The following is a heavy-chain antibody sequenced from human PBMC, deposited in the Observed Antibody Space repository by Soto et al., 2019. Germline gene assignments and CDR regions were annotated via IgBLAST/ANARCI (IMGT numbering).Heavy chain of an antibody. CDR2: ISYDGSNK. V-gene: IGHV3-30-3*01. J-gene: IGHJ6*02. CDR3: ARVRYQLLFGDYYYGMDV. Sequence: PGGSLRLSCAASGFTFSSYAMHWVRQAPGKGLEWVAVISYDGSNKYYADSVKGRFTISRDNSKNTLYLQMNSLRAEDTAVYYCARVRYQLLFGDYYYGMDVWGQGTTVTVSS. CDR1: GFTFSSYA. D-gene: IGHD2-2*01.